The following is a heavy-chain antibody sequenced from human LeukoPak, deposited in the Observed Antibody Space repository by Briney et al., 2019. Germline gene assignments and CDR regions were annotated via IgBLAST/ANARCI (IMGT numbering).Heavy chain of an antibody. CDR1: GGSISSYY. V-gene: IGHV4-59*01. D-gene: IGHD5-18*01. Sequence: SETLSLTCTVSGGSISSYYWSWIRQPPGKGLEWIGYIYYSGSTNYNPSLKSRVTISVDTSKNQFSLKLSSVTAADTAVYYCARGPSYRYGQWYYFDYWGQGTLVTVSS. J-gene: IGHJ4*02. CDR3: ARGPSYRYGQWYYFDY. CDR2: IYYSGST.